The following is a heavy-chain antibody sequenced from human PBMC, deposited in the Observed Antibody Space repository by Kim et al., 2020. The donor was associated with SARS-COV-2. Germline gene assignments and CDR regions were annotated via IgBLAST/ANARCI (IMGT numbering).Heavy chain of an antibody. V-gene: IGHV3-33*01. CDR3: ARDVNRWYFDL. J-gene: IGHJ2*01. CDR2: IWHDGSNE. Sequence: GGSLRLSCAASGFSFSDYVMHWVRQAPGKGLEWVAVIWHDGSNEFYIDSVKGRLTISRDNSKNTLYLQMNSLRAEDTAVYYCARDVNRWYFDLWGRGTLVTVSS. CDR1: GFSFSDYV.